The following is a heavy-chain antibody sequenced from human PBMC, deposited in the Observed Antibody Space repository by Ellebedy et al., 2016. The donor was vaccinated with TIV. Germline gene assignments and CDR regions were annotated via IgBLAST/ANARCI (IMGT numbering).Heavy chain of an antibody. V-gene: IGHV4-59*01. CDR3: ARVTSGYFNYYYYYMDV. D-gene: IGHD3-22*01. Sequence: SETLSPTXTVPGAPFSSYAWTWIRQPPGKGLDWIGYIYYSGSTNYNPSLKRRVTISVDTSKNQFSLKLSSVTAADTAVYYCARVTSGYFNYYYYYMDVWGKGTTVTVSS. CDR1: GAPFSSYA. J-gene: IGHJ6*03. CDR2: IYYSGST.